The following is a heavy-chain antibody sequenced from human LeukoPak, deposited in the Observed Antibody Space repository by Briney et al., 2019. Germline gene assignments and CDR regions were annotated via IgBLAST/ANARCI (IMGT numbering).Heavy chain of an antibody. D-gene: IGHD3-22*01. J-gene: IGHJ4*02. CDR1: GFTFSTCA. Sequence: GGSLRLSCAASGFTFSTCAMSWVRQAPGKGLEWVSGISGTTSGTYYADSVKGRFTISRDNSKNTLYLQMNSLRAEDTAVYYCATGGEDYYDSSGPFDYWGQGTLVTVSS. CDR2: ISGTTSGT. CDR3: ATGGEDYYDSSGPFDY. V-gene: IGHV3-23*01.